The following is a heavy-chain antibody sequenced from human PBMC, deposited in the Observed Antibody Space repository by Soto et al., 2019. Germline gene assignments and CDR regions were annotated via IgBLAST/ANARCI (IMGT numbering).Heavy chain of an antibody. J-gene: IGHJ3*02. Sequence: GGSLRLSCAASGFTFSDYYMSWIRQAPGKGLECVSYISSSGNTIYYADSVKGRFTISRDNSKNSLYLQMNSLRAEDTAVDSCQRDPGFCSSNSCYVAAFDIWGQGTLVTVSS. D-gene: IGHD2-2*01. CDR3: QRDPGFCSSNSCYVAAFDI. CDR1: GFTFSDYY. V-gene: IGHV3-11*01. CDR2: ISSSGNTI.